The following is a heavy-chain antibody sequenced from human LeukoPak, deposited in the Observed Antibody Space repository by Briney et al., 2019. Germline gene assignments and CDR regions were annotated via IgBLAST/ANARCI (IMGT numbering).Heavy chain of an antibody. CDR1: GGSISRYY. D-gene: IGHD2-2*02. CDR2: IYTSGST. Sequence: SGTLSLTCTVSGGSISRYYRSWIRQPAGKGLEWIGRIYTSGSTNYNPSLKSRVTMSVDTSKNQFSLKLSSVTAAYTAVYYCARGPDTYARLFHYCGQGTLVTVSS. J-gene: IGHJ4*02. V-gene: IGHV4-4*07. CDR3: ARGPDTYARLFHY.